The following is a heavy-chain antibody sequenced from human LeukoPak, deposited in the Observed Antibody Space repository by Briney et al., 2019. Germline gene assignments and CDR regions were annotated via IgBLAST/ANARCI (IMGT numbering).Heavy chain of an antibody. D-gene: IGHD4-17*01. Sequence: PGGSLRLSCAASGFTFDDYAMHWVRQAPGKGLEWVSGISWNSGSIGYADSVKGRFTISRDNAKNSLYLEMNSLRAEDTALYYCAKGLLSPLTTVTTCFDYWGQGTLVTVSS. CDR3: AKGLLSPLTTVTTCFDY. CDR1: GFTFDDYA. J-gene: IGHJ4*02. CDR2: ISWNSGSI. V-gene: IGHV3-9*01.